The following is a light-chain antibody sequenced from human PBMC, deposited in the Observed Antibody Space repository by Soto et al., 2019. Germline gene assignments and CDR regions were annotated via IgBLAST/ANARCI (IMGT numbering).Light chain of an antibody. Sequence: DIQLTKSPSFLSASVGDRVTITCRASQSISSYLAWYQQNPGKAPKLIIYLTSNLQSGLPSRFSGSGTGTHFTLTISSLQPDDFATYYCQQHNSYSRTFGGGTKVEIK. J-gene: IGKJ4*01. CDR1: QSISSY. V-gene: IGKV1-9*01. CDR2: LTS. CDR3: QQHNSYSRT.